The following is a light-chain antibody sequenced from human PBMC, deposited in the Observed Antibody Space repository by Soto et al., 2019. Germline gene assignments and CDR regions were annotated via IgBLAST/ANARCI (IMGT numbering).Light chain of an antibody. J-gene: IGKJ5*01. CDR2: AAS. V-gene: IGKV1-9*01. CDR3: QQRTSYPIT. Sequence: IQLTQSPSFRSASVGARVTIPCRPLQDLTTSLPWYQQKPGKAPKLLILAASTLQNGVPSRFSGSGSGTEFTVTITSLQPEDFATYYCQQRTSYPITVGQGTRLEIK. CDR1: QDLTTS.